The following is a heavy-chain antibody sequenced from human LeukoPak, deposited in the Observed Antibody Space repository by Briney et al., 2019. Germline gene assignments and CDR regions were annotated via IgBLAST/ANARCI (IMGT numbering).Heavy chain of an antibody. Sequence: SETLSLTCTVSGGSISSYYWSWIRQPPGKGLEWIGYIYYSGSTNYNPSLKSRVTISVDTSKNQFSLKLNSVTAADTAVYYCARGYYDSSGYSNTFDIWGQGTMVTVSS. D-gene: IGHD3-22*01. J-gene: IGHJ3*02. CDR3: ARGYYDSSGYSNTFDI. CDR2: IYYSGST. V-gene: IGHV4-59*01. CDR1: GGSISSYY.